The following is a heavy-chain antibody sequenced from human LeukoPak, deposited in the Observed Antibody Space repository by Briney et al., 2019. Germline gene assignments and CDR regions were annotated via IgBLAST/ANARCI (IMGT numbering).Heavy chain of an antibody. J-gene: IGHJ4*02. CDR3: ARDRDFARDY. D-gene: IGHD2-21*01. Sequence: PGGSLRLSCAASGFTFSHFWMSWVRQAPGKGLEWVANINEHGNQKYYVDSLDGRFTISRDNAKNSLFLQMDSLKDEDTAVYYCARDRDFARDYWGQGALVTVSS. CDR2: INEHGNQK. V-gene: IGHV3-7*03. CDR1: GFTFSHFW.